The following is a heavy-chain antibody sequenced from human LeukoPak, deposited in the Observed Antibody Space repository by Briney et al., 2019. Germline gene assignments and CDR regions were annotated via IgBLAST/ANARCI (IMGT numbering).Heavy chain of an antibody. CDR1: GGSITRSSYY. Sequence: SETLSLTRSVSGGSITRSSYYWGWIRQPPGKGLEWIGSIYYTGSTNYNPSLKSRVTISGDTSKNQFSLKLSSVTAADTAVYYCARGGDDYVWGSYRFWGQGTLVTVSS. CDR3: ARGGDDYVWGSYRF. CDR2: IYYTGST. J-gene: IGHJ4*02. D-gene: IGHD3-16*02. V-gene: IGHV4-39*07.